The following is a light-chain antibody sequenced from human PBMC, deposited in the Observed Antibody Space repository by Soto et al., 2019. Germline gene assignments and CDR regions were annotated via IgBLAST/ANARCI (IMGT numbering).Light chain of an antibody. V-gene: IGKV2-30*01. CDR2: KVS. CDR1: QSLVYSDGVTY. J-gene: IGKJ2*01. Sequence: DVVMTQSPLSLPVTLGQPASISCKSSQSLVYSDGVTYLNWFQQRPGQSPRRLISKVSDRDSGVPDRFSGSGSGTDFTLKISRVEAEDVGVYYCMQGTHWPYTFGQGTNLEIK. CDR3: MQGTHWPYT.